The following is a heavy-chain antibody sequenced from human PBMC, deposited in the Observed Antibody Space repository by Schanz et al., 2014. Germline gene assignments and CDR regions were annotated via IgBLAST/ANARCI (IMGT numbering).Heavy chain of an antibody. Sequence: EVQLLESGGGLVQPGGSLRLSCAASGFTFSSYAMSWVRQAPGKGLEWVANIKEDGSVKDYVDSVKGRFTMSRDNAKSSVFLQMNSLRAEDTAVHYCVRDSFFAFDYWGQGTLVTVSS. CDR1: GFTFSSYA. J-gene: IGHJ4*02. D-gene: IGHD3-3*01. CDR3: VRDSFFAFDY. V-gene: IGHV3-7*01. CDR2: IKEDGSVK.